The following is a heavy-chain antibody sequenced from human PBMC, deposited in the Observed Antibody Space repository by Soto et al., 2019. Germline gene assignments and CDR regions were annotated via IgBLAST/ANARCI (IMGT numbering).Heavy chain of an antibody. J-gene: IGHJ3*02. V-gene: IGHV3-30*03. CDR3: ATIAVPRSLDI. D-gene: IGHD6-19*01. Sequence: GGSLRLSCAASGFIFSSYGMNWVRQAPGKGLEWVAVMSFDGSIKYYADSVKGRFTISRDNSKNTLYLQMNSLRAEDTAVYYCATIAVPRSLDIWGQGTMVTVSS. CDR1: GFIFSSYG. CDR2: MSFDGSIK.